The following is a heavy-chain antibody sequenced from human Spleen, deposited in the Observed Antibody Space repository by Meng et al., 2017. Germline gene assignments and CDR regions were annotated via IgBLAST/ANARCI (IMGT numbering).Heavy chain of an antibody. CDR2: INHSGST. D-gene: IGHD4-11*01. Sequence: QVLLQEVGAGLLKASETLSLTCVVSGGPFSDYYWSWIRQPPGKGLEWIGEINHSGSTNYNPSLESRATISVDTSQNNLSLKLSSVTAADSAVYYCARGPTTMAHDFDYWGQGTLVTVSS. V-gene: IGHV4-34*01. J-gene: IGHJ4*02. CDR1: GGPFSDYY. CDR3: ARGPTTMAHDFDY.